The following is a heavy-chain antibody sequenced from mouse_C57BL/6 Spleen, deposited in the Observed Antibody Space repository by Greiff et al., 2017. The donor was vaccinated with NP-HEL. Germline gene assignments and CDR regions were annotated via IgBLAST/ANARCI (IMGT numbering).Heavy chain of an antibody. Sequence: EVQGVESGGGLVKPGGSLKLSCAASGFTFSSYAMSWVRQTPEKRLEWVATISDGGSYTYYPDNVKGRFTISRDNAKNNLYLQMSHLKSEDTAMYYCARDGDYDDWFAYWGQGTLVTVSA. D-gene: IGHD2-4*01. CDR1: GFTFSSYA. CDR3: ARDGDYDDWFAY. CDR2: ISDGGSYT. J-gene: IGHJ3*01. V-gene: IGHV5-4*01.